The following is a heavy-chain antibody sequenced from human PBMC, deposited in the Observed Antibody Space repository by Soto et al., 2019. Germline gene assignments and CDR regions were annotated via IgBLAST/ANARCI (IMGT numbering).Heavy chain of an antibody. Sequence: GGSLRLSCAASGFTFSSYGMHWVRQAPGKGLEWVAVISYDGSNKYYANSVKGRFTISRDNSKNTLYLQMNSLRAEDTAVYYCAKEGKDSGWYRYYYYYMDVWGKGTTVTVSS. CDR1: GFTFSSYG. J-gene: IGHJ6*03. CDR3: AKEGKDSGWYRYYYYYMDV. CDR2: ISYDGSNK. D-gene: IGHD6-19*01. V-gene: IGHV3-30*18.